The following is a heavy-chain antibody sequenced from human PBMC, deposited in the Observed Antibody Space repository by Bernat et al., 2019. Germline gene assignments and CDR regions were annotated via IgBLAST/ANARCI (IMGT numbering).Heavy chain of an antibody. CDR3: AKERDSSNWYGGGFDY. D-gene: IGHD6-13*01. CDR2: ISYDGRNK. Sequence: QVQLVESGGGVVQPGRSLRLSCAASGFTFSSYAMHWVRQAPGKGLEWVAVISYDGRNKYYADSVKDRLTISRDNSQNTLYLQMNSLRVEDTAVYYCAKERDSSNWYGGGFDYWGQGTLVTVSS. CDR1: GFTFSSYA. J-gene: IGHJ4*02. V-gene: IGHV3-30*04.